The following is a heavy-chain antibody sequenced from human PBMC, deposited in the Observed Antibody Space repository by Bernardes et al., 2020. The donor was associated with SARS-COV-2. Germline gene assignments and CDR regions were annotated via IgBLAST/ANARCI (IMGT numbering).Heavy chain of an antibody. CDR2: ISGNGYET. D-gene: IGHD1-26*01. V-gene: IGHV3-23*01. CDR3: AKDQEWALLGANSFDF. CDR1: GFIFSNFA. J-gene: IGHJ4*02. Sequence: GSLRLSCAASGFIFSNFAMSWVRQAPGKGLEWVSGISGNGYETHYADSGRGQYTISRDNSRDMLYLQINSLRVEDTAIYYCAKDQEWALLGANSFDFWGQGTLVTVSS.